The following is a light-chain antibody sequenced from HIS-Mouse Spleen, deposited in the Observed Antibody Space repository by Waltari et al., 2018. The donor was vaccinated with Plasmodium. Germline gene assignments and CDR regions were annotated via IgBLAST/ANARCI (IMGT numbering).Light chain of an antibody. J-gene: IGLJ2*01. CDR2: DVS. V-gene: IGLV2-11*01. CDR3: CSYAGSYTLV. CDR1: SRDFGCYNY. Sequence: QSALTQPRPVSGSPGPSVTISCTGTSRDFGCYNYVPWYQQHPGKAPKLMIYDVSNRPSGVPDRFSGSKSGNTASLTISGLQAEDEADYYCCSYAGSYTLVFGGGTKLTVL.